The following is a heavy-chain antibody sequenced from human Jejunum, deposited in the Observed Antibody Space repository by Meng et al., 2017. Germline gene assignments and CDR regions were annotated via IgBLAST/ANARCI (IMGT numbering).Heavy chain of an antibody. D-gene: IGHD2-2*01. J-gene: IGHJ4*02. Sequence: GGSLRLSCAVSGLTFNSYWMHWVRQGPGKGLVWVSQIKNDGSSTDYADSVKGRFTISRDNAKNMLYLQMNSLRAEDTAVYYCARGRYASVGFDYWGQGTLVTVSS. CDR3: ARGRYASVGFDY. V-gene: IGHV3-74*01. CDR1: GLTFNSYW. CDR2: IKNDGSST.